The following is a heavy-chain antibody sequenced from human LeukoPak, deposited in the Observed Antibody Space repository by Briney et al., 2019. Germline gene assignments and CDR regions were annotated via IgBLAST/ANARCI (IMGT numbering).Heavy chain of an antibody. CDR1: GGSISGRRNY. CDR2: IYYDGTT. D-gene: IGHD6-19*01. V-gene: IGHV4-39*02. CDR3: ATGGGIGVSYA. Sequence: SETLSLTCTISGGSISGRRNYWDWFRQPPGKGLEWIASIYYDGTTYYYPSLKSRATISLDKAKNHYSLEVKSVTAADTALYYCATGGGIGVSYAWGRGILVTVST. J-gene: IGHJ5*02.